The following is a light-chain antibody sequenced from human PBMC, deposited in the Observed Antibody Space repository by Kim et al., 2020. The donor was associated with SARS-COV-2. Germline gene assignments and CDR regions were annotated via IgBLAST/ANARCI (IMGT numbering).Light chain of an antibody. V-gene: IGKV3-15*01. CDR1: QSVSSN. CDR2: GAS. CDR3: QQYNNWSRT. J-gene: IGKJ3*01. Sequence: VSPGERATLSCRASQSVSSNLAWYQQKSGQGPRLLIYGASTRATGIPARFSGSGSGTEFTLTISSLQSEDFAVYYCQQYNNWSRTFGPGTKVDIK.